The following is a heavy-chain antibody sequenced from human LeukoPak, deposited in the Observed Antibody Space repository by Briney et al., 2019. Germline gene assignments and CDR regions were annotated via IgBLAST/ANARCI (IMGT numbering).Heavy chain of an antibody. D-gene: IGHD5-18*01. CDR2: ISSSSSYI. J-gene: IGHJ6*03. CDR1: GFTFSSYS. V-gene: IGHV3-21*01. CDR3: AKGGGYSYENYYYYMDV. Sequence: GGSLRLSCAASGFTFSSYSMNWVRQAPGKGLEWVSSISSSSSYIYYADSVKGRFTISRDNAKNSLYLQMNSLRGEDTAVYYCAKGGGYSYENYYYYMDVWGKGTTVTVSS.